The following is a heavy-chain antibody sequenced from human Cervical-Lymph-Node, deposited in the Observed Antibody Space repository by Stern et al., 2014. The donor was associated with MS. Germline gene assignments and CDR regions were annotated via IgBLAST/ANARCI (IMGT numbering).Heavy chain of an antibody. CDR3: AQIGGSHNFQH. CDR1: GYTFTAYY. J-gene: IGHJ1*01. D-gene: IGHD3-16*01. Sequence: QVKLVQSGAEVKKPGASVKVSCKASGYTFTAYYMHWVRQAPGQGLEWMGRINRNSGGTNYAQKFQGRVTMTRDTSISTAYMELSSLRSDDTAVYYCAQIGGSHNFQHWGQGTLVTVSS. V-gene: IGHV1-2*06. CDR2: INRNSGGT.